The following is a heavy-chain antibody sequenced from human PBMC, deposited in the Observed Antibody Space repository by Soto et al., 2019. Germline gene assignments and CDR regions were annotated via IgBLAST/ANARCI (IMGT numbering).Heavy chain of an antibody. Sequence: AASVKVSCKSSGGTLRSYAISWVRQAPGQGLERMGGIIPIFGTANYAQKFQGRVTITADESTSTAYMELSSLRSEDTAVYYCARDLDPSYYDSSGYYLAFDIWGQGIRVTVS. J-gene: IGHJ3*02. CDR3: ARDLDPSYYDSSGYYLAFDI. V-gene: IGHV1-69*01. D-gene: IGHD3-22*01. CDR1: GGTLRSYA. CDR2: IIPIFGTA.